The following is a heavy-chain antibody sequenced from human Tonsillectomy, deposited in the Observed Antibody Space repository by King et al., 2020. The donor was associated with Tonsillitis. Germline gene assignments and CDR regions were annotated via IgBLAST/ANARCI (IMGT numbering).Heavy chain of an antibody. Sequence: VQLVESGGGVVQPGRSLRLSCAASGFTFSIYGMHWVGQAPGKGLEGVAGIWYDGITKYYVASVKGRFTISRDNSKNTLYLQMDSLRAEDTAVYYCGRDEGDNSGYHDAFDVWGPGTVVTVSS. D-gene: IGHD3-22*01. J-gene: IGHJ3*01. CDR3: GRDEGDNSGYHDAFDV. CDR1: GFTFSIYG. CDR2: IWYDGITK. V-gene: IGHV3-33*08.